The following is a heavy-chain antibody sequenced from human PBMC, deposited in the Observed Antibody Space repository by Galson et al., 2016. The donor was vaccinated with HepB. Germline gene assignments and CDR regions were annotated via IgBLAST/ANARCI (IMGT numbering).Heavy chain of an antibody. CDR1: GGTFSSYA. D-gene: IGHD3-3*01. Sequence: SVKVSCKASGGTFSSYAISWVRQAPGQGLEWVGGIIPIFGTANYAQKFQGRVTMTRDTSTSTVYMELSSLRSEDTAVYYCAREGGYYSFYYYGMDVWGQGTTVTVSS. CDR3: AREGGYYSFYYYGMDV. CDR2: IIPIFGTA. J-gene: IGHJ6*02. V-gene: IGHV1-69*05.